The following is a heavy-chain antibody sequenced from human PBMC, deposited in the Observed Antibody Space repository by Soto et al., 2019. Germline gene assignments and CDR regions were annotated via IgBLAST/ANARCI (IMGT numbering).Heavy chain of an antibody. CDR1: GGTFNNDI. J-gene: IGHJ5*02. Sequence: SVKVSSKTSGGTFNNDIITCVPHAPGQRLESMGRIIPLLDTTNYAQKFQGRVTITRDTSESTAYMELSSLRSEDTAVYYCARGTVLLWFGDFRSPKNWFDPGGQGTLVTVPS. CDR3: ARGTVLLWFGDFRSPKNWFDP. D-gene: IGHD3-10*01. V-gene: IGHV1-69*08. CDR2: IIPLLDTT.